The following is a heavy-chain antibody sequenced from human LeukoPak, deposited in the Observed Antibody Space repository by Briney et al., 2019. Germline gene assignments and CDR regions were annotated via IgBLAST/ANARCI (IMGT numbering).Heavy chain of an antibody. D-gene: IGHD3-10*01. CDR1: GYSFTSYW. CDR3: AGVRGGVAVPPGAFDI. J-gene: IGHJ3*02. CDR2: IYPGDSDT. Sequence: GESLKISCKGSGYSFTSYWIGWVRQMPGKGLEWMGIIYPGDSDTRYSPSFQGQVTISADKSISTAYLQWSSLKASDTAMYYWAGVRGGVAVPPGAFDIWGQGTMVTVSS. V-gene: IGHV5-51*01.